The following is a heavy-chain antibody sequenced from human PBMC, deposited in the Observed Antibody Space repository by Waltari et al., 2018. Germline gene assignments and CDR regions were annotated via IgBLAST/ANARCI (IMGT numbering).Heavy chain of an antibody. V-gene: IGHV3-30*18. J-gene: IGHJ5*02. Sequence: QVQLVESGGGVVQPGRSLRLSCAASGFTFSSYGMHWVRQAPGKGLEWVAVISYDGSNKYYADSVKGRFTISRDNSKNTLYLQMNSLRAEDTAVYYCAKDQQLATYNWFDPWGQGTLVTFSS. CDR2: ISYDGSNK. CDR1: GFTFSSYG. D-gene: IGHD6-6*01. CDR3: AKDQQLATYNWFDP.